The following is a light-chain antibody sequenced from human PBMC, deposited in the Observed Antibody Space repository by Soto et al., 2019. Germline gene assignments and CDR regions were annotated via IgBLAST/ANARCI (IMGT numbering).Light chain of an antibody. V-gene: IGLV2-14*01. CDR2: EVS. J-gene: IGLJ1*01. Sequence: QSVLAQPASVSGSPGQSITISCTGTSSDVGGYNYVSWYQQHPGKAPKLMIYEVSNRPSGVSNRFSGSKSGNTASLTISGLQAEDEADYCCSSYTSSSAYVFRSGTKVNVL. CDR1: SSDVGGYNY. CDR3: SSYTSSSAYV.